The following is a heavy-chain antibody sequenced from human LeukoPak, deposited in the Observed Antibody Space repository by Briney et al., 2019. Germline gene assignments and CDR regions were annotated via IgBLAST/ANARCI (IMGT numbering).Heavy chain of an antibody. Sequence: GGSLRRTPTATGFTCTSAWKRWNRDAPGKGMKGVGRIKRQHDGGTIDYAAPLKGRFTISRDDSKNTVYLQMNSLKTEDTAVYYCTPNIGMTTVTKGFDWGQGTLVTVSS. J-gene: IGHJ4*02. V-gene: IGHV3-15*01. CDR1: GFTCTSAW. CDR2: IKRQHDGGTI. CDR3: TPNIGMTTVTKGFD. D-gene: IGHD4-17*01.